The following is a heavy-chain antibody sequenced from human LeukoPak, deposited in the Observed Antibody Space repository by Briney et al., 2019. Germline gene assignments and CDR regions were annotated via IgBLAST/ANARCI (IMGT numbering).Heavy chain of an antibody. D-gene: IGHD3-9*01. V-gene: IGHV1-2*02. J-gene: IGHJ6*03. CDR1: GYTFTGYY. Sequence: ASVKVSCKASGYTFTGYYMHWVRQAPGQGLEWMGWINPNSGGTNYAQKFQGRVTMTRDTSISTAYMELSRLRSDDTAVYYCARTIRYFDWLNYYYYYYMDVWGKGTTVTVSS. CDR2: INPNSGGT. CDR3: ARTIRYFDWLNYYYYYYMDV.